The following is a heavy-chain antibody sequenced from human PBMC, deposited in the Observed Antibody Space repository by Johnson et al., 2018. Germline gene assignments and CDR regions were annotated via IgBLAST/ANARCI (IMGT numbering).Heavy chain of an antibody. Sequence: VQLVESGGGVVQPGRSLRLSCAASGFTFSSYGMHWVRQAPGKGLEWVAVISYDGSNKYYADSVKGRFTISRDNSKNTLYLQMNSLRAEDTAVYYCAKGSDWYFDLWGRGTLVTVSS. CDR1: GFTFSSYG. V-gene: IGHV3-30*18. CDR2: ISYDGSNK. J-gene: IGHJ2*01. CDR3: AKGSDWYFDL. D-gene: IGHD3-3*01.